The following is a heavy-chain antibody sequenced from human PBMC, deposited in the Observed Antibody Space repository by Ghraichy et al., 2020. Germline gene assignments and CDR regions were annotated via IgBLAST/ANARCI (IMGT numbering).Heavy chain of an antibody. CDR2: ISSSSSLI. J-gene: IGHJ4*02. CDR1: EFTFSSYS. CDR3: AREGEYGSGSYYPFDY. V-gene: IGHV3-21*01. Sequence: GGSLRLSCAASEFTFSSYSMNWVRQAPGKGLEWVSSISSSSSLIYYADSVKGRFTISRDNAKNSLYLQMNSLRAEDTAVYYCAREGEYGSGSYYPFDYWGQGTLVTVSS. D-gene: IGHD3-10*01.